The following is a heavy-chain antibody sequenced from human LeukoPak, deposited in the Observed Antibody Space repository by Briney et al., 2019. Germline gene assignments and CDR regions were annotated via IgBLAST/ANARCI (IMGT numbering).Heavy chain of an antibody. Sequence: GGSLRLSCAASGFTFSNYAMSWVRQAPGKGLEWVSYMSRGGNTIYYSDSVKGRFTISRDTTENSLSLQMNSLRAEDTAVYYCARNTGYSYGYFDYWGQGTLVTVSS. CDR2: MSRGGNTI. V-gene: IGHV3-48*03. CDR3: ARNTGYSYGYFDY. J-gene: IGHJ4*02. D-gene: IGHD5-18*01. CDR1: GFTFSNYA.